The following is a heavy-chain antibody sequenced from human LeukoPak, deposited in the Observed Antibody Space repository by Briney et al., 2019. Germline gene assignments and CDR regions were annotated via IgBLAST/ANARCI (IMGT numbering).Heavy chain of an antibody. J-gene: IGHJ6*02. D-gene: IGHD2-15*01. Sequence: SVKVSCKASGGTFSSYAISWVRQAPGQGLEWMGGIIPIFGTANYAQKFQGRVTITADESTSTAYMELSSLRSEDTAVYYCASTAPPYCSGGSCYGLDYYYYGMDVWGQGTTVTVSS. CDR1: GGTFSSYA. CDR3: ASTAPPYCSGGSCYGLDYYYYGMDV. V-gene: IGHV1-69*13. CDR2: IIPIFGTA.